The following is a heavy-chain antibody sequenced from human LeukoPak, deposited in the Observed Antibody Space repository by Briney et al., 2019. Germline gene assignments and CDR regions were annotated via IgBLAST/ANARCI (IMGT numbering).Heavy chain of an antibody. D-gene: IGHD3-3*01. J-gene: IGHJ5*02. CDR2: TYTGGST. CDR3: ARAGNSGTAGPWSGCFDP. V-gene: IGHV3-66*02. Sequence: GQSLTLSCPASGFTVSSKYMSCVRPPPTEVLEWDAVTYTGGSTYYADSVKGRFTTTSANYKHTLYLQMNSLTAGDTAVYYSARAGNSGTAGPWSGCFDPWGQGTLVTVSS. CDR1: GFTVSSKY.